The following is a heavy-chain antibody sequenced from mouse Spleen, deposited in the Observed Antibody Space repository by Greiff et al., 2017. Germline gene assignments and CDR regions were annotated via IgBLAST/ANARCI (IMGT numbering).Heavy chain of an antibody. D-gene: IGHD4-1*01. CDR2: IYPSDSET. CDR3: ARSLTGRGY. Sequence: QVQLQQPGAELVRPGSSVKLSCKASGYTFTSYWMDWVKQRPGQGLEWIGNIYPSDSETHYNQKFKDKATLTVDKSSSTAYMQLSSLTSEDSAVYYCARSLTGRGYWGQGTTLTVSS. J-gene: IGHJ2*01. V-gene: IGHV1-61*01. CDR1: GYTFTSYW.